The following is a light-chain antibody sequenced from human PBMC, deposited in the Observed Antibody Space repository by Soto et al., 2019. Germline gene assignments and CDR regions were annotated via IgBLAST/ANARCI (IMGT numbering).Light chain of an antibody. CDR2: GAS. CDR3: QQDYNVPLT. Sequence: IVMTQSPATLSLSPGERATLSCRASQTISSNYLSWYQHKPGQAPRLLIYGASTRATGIPARFSGSGSGTDFTLTISSLQPEDFAVYYCQQDYNVPLTFGGGTKVEIK. CDR1: QTISSNY. J-gene: IGKJ4*01. V-gene: IGKV3D-7*01.